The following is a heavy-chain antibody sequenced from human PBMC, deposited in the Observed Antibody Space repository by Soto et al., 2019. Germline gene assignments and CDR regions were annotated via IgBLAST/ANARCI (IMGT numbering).Heavy chain of an antibody. D-gene: IGHD3-22*01. CDR2: INHSGST. CDR3: ERGPGWGGWLTPLHD. J-gene: IGHJ4*02. CDR1: GGSFSGYY. Sequence: EALSLICADYGGSFSGYYWSLIRQPPGKGLEWIGEINHSGSTNYNPSLKSRVTISVDTSKNQFSLTLSSVTAADTAVYYCERGPGWGGWLTPLHDWGQGTLVTVSS. V-gene: IGHV4-34*01.